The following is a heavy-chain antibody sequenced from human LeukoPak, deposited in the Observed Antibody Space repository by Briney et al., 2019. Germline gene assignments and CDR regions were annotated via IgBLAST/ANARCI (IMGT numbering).Heavy chain of an antibody. CDR3: AQYCSSTSCRTPIGY. CDR2: ISGSGGST. Sequence: GGSLRLSCAASGFSFSSYVMSWVRQAPGRGLEWVSAISGSGGSTYYADSVKGRFTISRDNSKNTLYLQMNSLRAEDTAVYYCAQYCSSTSCRTPIGYWGQGTLVTVSS. V-gene: IGHV3-23*01. J-gene: IGHJ4*02. CDR1: GFSFSSYV. D-gene: IGHD2-2*01.